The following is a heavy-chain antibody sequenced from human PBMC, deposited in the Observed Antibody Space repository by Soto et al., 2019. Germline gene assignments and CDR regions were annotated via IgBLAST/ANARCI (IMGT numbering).Heavy chain of an antibody. V-gene: IGHV3-48*01. CDR3: SRWVGGESRYLDY. CDR1: GFTFNAYS. D-gene: IGHD3-9*01. Sequence: EVQLVESGGGLVQPGGSLRLSCAASGFTFNAYSMNWVRQAPGKGPEWVSDISSSSSKTYYADSVRGRFTISRDNAKNSLYLQMNSLRAEDTAVYYCSRWVGGESRYLDYWGQGTLVTVSS. CDR2: ISSSSSKT. J-gene: IGHJ4*02.